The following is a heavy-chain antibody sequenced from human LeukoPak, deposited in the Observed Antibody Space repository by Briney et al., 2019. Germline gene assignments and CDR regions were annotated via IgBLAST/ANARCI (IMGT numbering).Heavy chain of an antibody. CDR3: ATRIAAAGLIDY. CDR2: INHSGST. J-gene: IGHJ4*02. D-gene: IGHD6-13*01. V-gene: IGHV4-34*01. CDR1: GGSFSGYY. Sequence: PSETLSLTCAVYGGSFSGYYWSWIRQPPGKGLEWIGEINHSGSTNYNPSLKSRVTISVDTSKNQFSLKLSFVTAADTAVYYCATRIAAAGLIDYWGQGTLVTVSS.